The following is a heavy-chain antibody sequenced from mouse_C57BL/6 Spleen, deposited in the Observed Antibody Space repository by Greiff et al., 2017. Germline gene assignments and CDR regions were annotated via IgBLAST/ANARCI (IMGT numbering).Heavy chain of an antibody. D-gene: IGHD1-1*01. Sequence: QVQLQQSDAELVKPGASVKISCKVSGYTFTDHTIHWMKQRPEQGLEWIGYIYPRDGSTKYNEKFKGKATLTADKSSSTAYMQLNSLTSEDSAVYFCARGGYYGSSSQYYFDYWGQGTTLTVSS. CDR2: IYPRDGST. CDR1: GYTFTDHT. J-gene: IGHJ2*01. V-gene: IGHV1-78*01. CDR3: ARGGYYGSSSQYYFDY.